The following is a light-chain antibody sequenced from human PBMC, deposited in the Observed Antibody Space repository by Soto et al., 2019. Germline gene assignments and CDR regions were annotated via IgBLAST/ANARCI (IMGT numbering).Light chain of an antibody. CDR1: SSNIGGGYD. V-gene: IGLV1-40*01. CDR3: QSYDSSLSGWV. CDR2: GNS. Sequence: QSVLTQPPSVSGAPGQTVTISCTGTSSNIGGGYDVHWYQQLPGTAPKLLIYGNSNRPSGVPDRFSGSKSGTSASLALTGLQAEDEADYYCQSYDSSLSGWVFGGGTKLTVL. J-gene: IGLJ2*01.